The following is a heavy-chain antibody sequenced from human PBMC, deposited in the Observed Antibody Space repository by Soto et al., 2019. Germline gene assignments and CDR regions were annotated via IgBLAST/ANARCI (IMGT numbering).Heavy chain of an antibody. J-gene: IGHJ4*02. CDR2: ISWHGAAT. D-gene: IGHD3-10*01. CDR1: GFTFDDYA. V-gene: IGHV3-9*01. CDR3: ATLPLFGSGFDC. Sequence: EVQLVESGGGLVQPGGSLRLSCAASGFTFDDYAIHWVRQAPGKGQEWVSGISWHGAATGYMNSVKGLFSISRDNTENPLYLPMYSLRSEDTAVYYCATLPLFGSGFDCWGQGTLVTVSS.